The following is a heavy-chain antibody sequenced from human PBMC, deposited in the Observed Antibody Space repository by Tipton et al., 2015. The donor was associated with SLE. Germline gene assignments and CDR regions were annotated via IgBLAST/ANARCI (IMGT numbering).Heavy chain of an antibody. D-gene: IGHD1-7*01. J-gene: IGHJ3*02. CDR2: IYYSGTT. CDR1: GASSSLYT. V-gene: IGHV4-59*01. CDR3: ARDPQGITGTNPHDAFDI. Sequence: TLSLTCTVSGASSSLYTRTWIRQPPGRGLEWIGYIYYSGTTRYNPSLKSRVTISLDTSENQVSLRLTSVTAADTAVYYCARDPQGITGTNPHDAFDIWGQGTMITVSS.